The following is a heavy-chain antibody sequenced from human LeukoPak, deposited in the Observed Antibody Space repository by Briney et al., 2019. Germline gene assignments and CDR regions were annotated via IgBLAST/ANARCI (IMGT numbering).Heavy chain of an antibody. V-gene: IGHV4-39*07. D-gene: IGHD3-3*01. J-gene: IGHJ5*02. CDR1: GGSISSSSYY. CDR3: ARAPFGVVIMDNWFDP. Sequence: SETLSLTCTVSGGSISSSSYYWGWLRQPPGMGLEWIASIYYSGSTYYNPSLKSRVTISVDTSKNQFSLKLRSVTAADTAVYYCARAPFGVVIMDNWFDPWGQGTLVTVSS. CDR2: IYYSGST.